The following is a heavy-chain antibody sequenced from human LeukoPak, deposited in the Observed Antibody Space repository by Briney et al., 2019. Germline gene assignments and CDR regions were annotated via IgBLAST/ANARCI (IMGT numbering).Heavy chain of an antibody. Sequence: ASVKVSCKASGGTFSSYAISWVRQAPGQGLEWMGGIIPIFGTANYAQKFQGRVTITADESTSTAYMELSSLRSEDTAVYYCARDIVVVPAAIRPTHHDAFDIWGQGTMVTVSS. J-gene: IGHJ3*02. CDR3: ARDIVVVPAAIRPTHHDAFDI. CDR1: GGTFSSYA. V-gene: IGHV1-69*13. CDR2: IIPIFGTA. D-gene: IGHD2-2*02.